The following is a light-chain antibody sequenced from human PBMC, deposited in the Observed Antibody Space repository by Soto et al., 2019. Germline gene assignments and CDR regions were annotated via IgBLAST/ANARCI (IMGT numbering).Light chain of an antibody. J-gene: IGLJ1*01. V-gene: IGLV2-14*03. CDR1: SNDVGHFNY. Sequence: SELAQPASGSGFPGQSITITCTRTSNDVGHFNYVSWFQQHPGKAPKLLIFDVSNWPSGVSDRFSGSKSGNTASLTISGLLPEDEADYYCTSFTTSNTFVFGSGTKVTVL. CDR3: TSFTTSNTFV. CDR2: DVS.